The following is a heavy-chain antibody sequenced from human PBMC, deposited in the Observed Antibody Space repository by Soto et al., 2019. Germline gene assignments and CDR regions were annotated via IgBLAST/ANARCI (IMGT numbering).Heavy chain of an antibody. J-gene: IGHJ6*02. CDR3: AKGALHGSGSYYNDGNYYYYGMDV. V-gene: IGHV3-23*01. D-gene: IGHD3-10*01. CDR2: ISGSGGST. CDR1: GFTFSSYA. Sequence: GGSLRLSCAASGFTFSSYAMSWVRQAPGKGLEWVSAISGSGGSTYYADSVKGRFTISRDNSKNTLYLQMTSLRAEDTAVYYCAKGALHGSGSYYNDGNYYYYGMDVWGQGTTVTVSS.